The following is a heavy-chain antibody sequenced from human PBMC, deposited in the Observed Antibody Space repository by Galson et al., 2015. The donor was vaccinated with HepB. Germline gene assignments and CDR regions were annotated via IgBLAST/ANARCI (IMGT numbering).Heavy chain of an antibody. V-gene: IGHV1-69*10. D-gene: IGHD4-11*01. CDR3: ARTLTTVTTYYYYYMDV. Sequence: SVKVSCKASGGTFSSYAISWVRQAPGQGLEWMGGIIPILGIANYAQKFQGRVTITADKSTSTAYMELSSLRSEDTAVYYCARTLTTVTTYYYYYMDVWGKGTTVTVSS. CDR1: GGTFSSYA. J-gene: IGHJ6*03. CDR2: IIPILGIA.